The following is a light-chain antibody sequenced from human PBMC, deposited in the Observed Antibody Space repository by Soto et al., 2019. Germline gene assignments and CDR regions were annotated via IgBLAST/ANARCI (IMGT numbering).Light chain of an antibody. CDR3: QHYNSYSEA. Sequence: DIQMTQSPSSLSASVGDRVTITCRASQGISNWLAWYQQKPGEAPKFLIYKASTLKSGVPSRFSGSGSGTEFTLTISSLQPDELATYYCQHYNSYSEAFGQGTKV. CDR1: QGISNW. J-gene: IGKJ1*01. CDR2: KAS. V-gene: IGKV1-5*03.